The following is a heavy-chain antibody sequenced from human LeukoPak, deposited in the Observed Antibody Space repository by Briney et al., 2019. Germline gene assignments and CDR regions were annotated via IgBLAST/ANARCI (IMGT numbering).Heavy chain of an antibody. J-gene: IGHJ4*02. CDR2: IKHSGST. CDR3: ARSRVIAVAGKLWEFDY. D-gene: IGHD6-19*01. Sequence: SETLSLACAVYGGSFSGYYWSWIRQPPVKGLEWIGGIKHSGSTNYNPSPKSRVTISVDTSKNQFSLKLSSVTAADTAVYYCARSRVIAVAGKLWEFDYWGQGTLVTVSS. V-gene: IGHV4-34*01. CDR1: GGSFSGYY.